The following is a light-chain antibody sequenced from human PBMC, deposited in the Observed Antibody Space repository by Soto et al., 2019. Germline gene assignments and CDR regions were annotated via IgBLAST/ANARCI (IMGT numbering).Light chain of an antibody. CDR3: SSYTATRIVV. CDR1: SSDVGGYNH. CDR2: DVS. Sequence: QSALTQPASVSGSPGQSITIACTGTSSDVGGYNHVSWYQVHPGKAPRLVIYDVSIRPPAVSDRFSGSTSGNTASLTISGLQAEDEADYYCSSYTATRIVVFGGGTQLTVL. V-gene: IGLV2-14*03. J-gene: IGLJ3*02.